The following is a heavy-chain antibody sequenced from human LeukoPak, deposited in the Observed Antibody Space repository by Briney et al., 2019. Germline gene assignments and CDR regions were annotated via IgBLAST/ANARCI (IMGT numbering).Heavy chain of an antibody. J-gene: IGHJ4*02. CDR1: GETVSSSAAA. CDR2: TYYRSKWYN. D-gene: IGHD5-12*01. V-gene: IGHV6-1*01. Sequence: SQTLSLTCAISGETVSSSAAAWNWIRQSPSRGLEWLGRTYYRSKWYNDYVVSVKSRITINADTSENQFSLQLKSVSPEDTAVYYCAREEWLRLHYWGQGTLVTVSS. CDR3: AREEWLRLHY.